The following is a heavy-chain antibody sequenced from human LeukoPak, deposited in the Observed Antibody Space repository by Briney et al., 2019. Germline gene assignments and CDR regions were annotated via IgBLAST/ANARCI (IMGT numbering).Heavy chain of an antibody. Sequence: SETLSLTCTVSGGSISSSSYYWGWIRQPPGKGLEWIGSIYYSGSTYYNPSLKSRVTISVDTSKNQFSLKLSSVTAADTAVYYCARNYYGSGSYYKAGDFDYWGQGTLVTVSS. CDR1: GGSISSSSYY. V-gene: IGHV4-39*01. J-gene: IGHJ4*02. CDR2: IYYSGST. D-gene: IGHD3-10*01. CDR3: ARNYYGSGSYYKAGDFDY.